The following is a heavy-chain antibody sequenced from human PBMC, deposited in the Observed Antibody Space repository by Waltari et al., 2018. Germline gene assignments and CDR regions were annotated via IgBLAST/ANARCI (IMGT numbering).Heavy chain of an antibody. CDR1: GGSFSGYY. V-gene: IGHV4-34*01. J-gene: IGHJ6*02. CDR3: ARHGGRKNWNDRGMDV. D-gene: IGHD1-1*01. Sequence: QVQLQQWGAGLLKPSETLSLTCAVYGGSFSGYYWSWIRQPPGKGLEWIGEINHSGSTNYNPSLKSRVTISVDTSKNQFSLKLSSVTAADTAVYYCARHGGRKNWNDRGMDVWGQGTTVTVSS. CDR2: INHSGST.